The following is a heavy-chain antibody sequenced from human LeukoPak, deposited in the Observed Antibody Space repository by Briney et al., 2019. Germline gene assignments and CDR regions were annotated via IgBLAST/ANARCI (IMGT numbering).Heavy chain of an antibody. CDR2: IIPIFGTA. CDR3: ARTSSSWYAPPSAEYFQH. Sequence: ASVKVSCKASGYTFTSYYMRWVRQAPGQGLEWMGGIIPIFGTANYAQKFQGRVTITADESTSTAYMELSSLRSEDTAVYYCARTSSSWYAPPSAEYFQHWGQGTLVTVSS. V-gene: IGHV1-69*13. J-gene: IGHJ1*01. CDR1: GYTFTSYY. D-gene: IGHD6-13*01.